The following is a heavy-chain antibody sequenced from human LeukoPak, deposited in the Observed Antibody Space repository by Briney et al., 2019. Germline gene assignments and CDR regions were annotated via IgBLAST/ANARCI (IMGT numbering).Heavy chain of an antibody. CDR3: ARHGDSNWYFDY. Sequence: GDPLKISCKGSGYSFTSHGIAWVGQLPGKGLEWMGIIYPGGSDTTYSPSFQGQVTISADKSISTAYLQWSSLKASDTAMYYCARHGDSNWYFDYWGQGTLVTVSS. D-gene: IGHD6-13*01. J-gene: IGHJ4*02. CDR1: GYSFTSHG. V-gene: IGHV5-51*01. CDR2: IYPGGSDT.